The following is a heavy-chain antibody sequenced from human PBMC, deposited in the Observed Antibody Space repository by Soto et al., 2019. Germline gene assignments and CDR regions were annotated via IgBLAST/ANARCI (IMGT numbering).Heavy chain of an antibody. V-gene: IGHV5-10-1*01. CDR1: GYTFTTFW. Sequence: AQSLSISCTGFGYTFTTFWISWVRQMPGTGLEWMGRIDPRDSSVNYSPSFQGHVTISVDTSISTAYLQWGSLKASDTAMYYCARQLWCSATCDSWFDSWGQGTLVTASS. CDR2: IDPRDSSV. J-gene: IGHJ5*01. D-gene: IGHD2-21*01. CDR3: ARQLWCSATCDSWFDS.